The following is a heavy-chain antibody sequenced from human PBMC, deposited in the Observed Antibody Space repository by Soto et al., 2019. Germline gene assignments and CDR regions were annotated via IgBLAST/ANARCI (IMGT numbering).Heavy chain of an antibody. CDR2: IIPIFGTA. Sequence: QVQLVQSGAVEKKPGSAVKVSCKASGVSFSSYAISWVRQAPGQGLEWMGGIIPIFGTADYAQKFQGRVTITADESTSTAYMELSNLRYEDTAVYYCASHSGSSPEGRYYYGMDVWGQGTTVTVSS. V-gene: IGHV1-69*12. CDR1: GVSFSSYA. J-gene: IGHJ6*02. D-gene: IGHD1-26*01. CDR3: ASHSGSSPEGRYYYGMDV.